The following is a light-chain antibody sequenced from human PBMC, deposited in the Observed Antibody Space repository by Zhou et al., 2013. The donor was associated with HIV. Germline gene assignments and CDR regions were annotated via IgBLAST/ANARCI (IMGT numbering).Light chain of an antibody. CDR3: QQANSFPHT. V-gene: IGKV1-12*01. Sequence: DIQMTQSPSILSASLGDRVIITCRASQDISSWVAWYQQKPGKAPKLLIYGASSLQSGVPSKFSGSGSGTDFTLTISSLQPEDFATYYCQQANSFPHTFGQGTKLEIK. J-gene: IGKJ2*01. CDR1: QDISSW. CDR2: GAS.